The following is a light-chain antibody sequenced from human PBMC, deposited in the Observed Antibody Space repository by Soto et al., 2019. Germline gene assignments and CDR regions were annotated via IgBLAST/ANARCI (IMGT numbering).Light chain of an antibody. CDR1: QSIGTL. J-gene: IGKJ2*01. CDR2: KAS. Sequence: DIQMTQSPSTLSASVGDRVSITCRASQSIGTLLAWYQQKPGEAPMFLIYKASSLESGVPSRFSGSGSGTEFTLTISSLQPEDSATYYCQQYNSYPLTFGQGTKLEIK. CDR3: QQYNSYPLT. V-gene: IGKV1-5*03.